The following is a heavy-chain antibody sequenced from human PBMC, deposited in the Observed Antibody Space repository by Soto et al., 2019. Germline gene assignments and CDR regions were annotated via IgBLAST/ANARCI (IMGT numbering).Heavy chain of an antibody. D-gene: IGHD2-15*01. CDR3: ARAISGGKDWYFDL. CDR1: GFTFSSYW. J-gene: IGHJ2*01. CDR2: INSDGSIT. Sequence: EVQLLDSGGTLVQIGGSLRLSCAASGFTFSSYWMHWVRQAPGKGLLWVSRINSDGSITTYADSVKGRFTISRDNAKNTLYLQMNSLRAEDTAVYYCARAISGGKDWYFDLWGRGTLVTVSS. V-gene: IGHV3-74*02.